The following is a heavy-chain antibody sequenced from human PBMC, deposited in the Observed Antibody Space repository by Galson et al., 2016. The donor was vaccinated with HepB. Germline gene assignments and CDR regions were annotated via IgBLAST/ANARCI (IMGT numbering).Heavy chain of an antibody. D-gene: IGHD2-15*01. J-gene: IGHJ5*02. V-gene: IGHV4-39*01. CDR1: GGSISGNTFY. CDR2: VYFTGTT. CDR3: AKHQGGGPADWFDP. Sequence: SETLSLTCTVSGGSISGNTFYWGWIRQPPGKDLEWIGTVYFTGTTYYNPSLKSRVTISVDTSKNQFSLKLTSVTAADTAVYYCAKHQGGGPADWFDPWSQGTLVTVSS.